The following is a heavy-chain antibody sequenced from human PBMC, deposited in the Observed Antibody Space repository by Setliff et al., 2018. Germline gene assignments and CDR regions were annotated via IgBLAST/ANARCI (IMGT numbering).Heavy chain of an antibody. D-gene: IGHD3-3*01. CDR1: GFTFSSYS. CDR3: ARDLGYDFWSGYDYYFDY. J-gene: IGHJ4*02. Sequence: GSLRLSCAASGFTFSSYSMNWVRQAPGKGLEWVSYISSSSSTIYYADSVKGRFTISRDNAKNSLYLQMNSLRAEDTAVYYCARDLGYDFWSGYDYYFDYWGQGTLVTVS. V-gene: IGHV3-48*01. CDR2: ISSSSSTI.